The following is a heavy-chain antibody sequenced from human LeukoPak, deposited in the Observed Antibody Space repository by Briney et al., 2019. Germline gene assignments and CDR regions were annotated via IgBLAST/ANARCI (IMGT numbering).Heavy chain of an antibody. CDR2: INTKTGRT. V-gene: IGHV1-2*02. CDR1: GYSFTDYY. Sequence: ASVKVSCKTSGYSFTDYYIHWVRQAPGQGLEWMGWINTKTGRTSSARKFQGRVTMTGDPSITTVYMDMAWLTSDDTAIYFCARADFIDAGPYLIGPWGQGTLVTVSS. CDR3: ARADFIDAGPYLIGP. D-gene: IGHD3-3*01. J-gene: IGHJ5*02.